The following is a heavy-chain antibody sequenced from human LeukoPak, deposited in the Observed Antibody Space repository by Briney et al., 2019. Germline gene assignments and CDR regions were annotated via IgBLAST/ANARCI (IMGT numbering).Heavy chain of an antibody. D-gene: IGHD6-13*01. CDR1: GGSISSYY. CDR2: IYYRGNT. V-gene: IGHV4-59*08. CDR3: ARPKSAAGTVHDLDAFDV. J-gene: IGHJ3*01. Sequence: SETLSLTCSVSGGSISSYYWSWIRQPPGKGLEWIGDIYYRGNTRYNPSLRSRVTISIDTSKNQFSLKLTSVTAADTAMYYCARPKSAAGTVHDLDAFDVWGQGTMVTVSS.